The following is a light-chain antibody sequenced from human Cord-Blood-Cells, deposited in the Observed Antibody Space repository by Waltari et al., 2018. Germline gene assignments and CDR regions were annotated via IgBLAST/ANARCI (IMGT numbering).Light chain of an antibody. Sequence: EIVLTQSPATLSLSPGERATLSCRASQSVSSYLAWYQQKPGQAPRLLIYDASNRATGIPARFRGSVSGTDFTLTVSSLEPEDFAVYYCQQRSNWPSWTFGQGTKVEIK. CDR1: QSVSSY. V-gene: IGKV3-11*01. J-gene: IGKJ1*01. CDR3: QQRSNWPSWT. CDR2: DAS.